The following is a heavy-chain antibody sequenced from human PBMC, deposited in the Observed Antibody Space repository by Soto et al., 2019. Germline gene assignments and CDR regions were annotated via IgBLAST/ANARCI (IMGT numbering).Heavy chain of an antibody. CDR3: SKVHYIHPKGYCDH. Sequence: EVQLLESGGGVGQPGGSLRLSCAASGFSFSNYAMDWVRQAPGKGLGWVSGITVRGGTTYYADSVKGRLTIARDNSKNTLYLEMNILRVEDTAVYYCSKVHYIHPKGYCDHWGQGTLVTVSS. CDR1: GFSFSNYA. CDR2: ITVRGGTT. J-gene: IGHJ4*02. D-gene: IGHD2-15*01. V-gene: IGHV3-23*01.